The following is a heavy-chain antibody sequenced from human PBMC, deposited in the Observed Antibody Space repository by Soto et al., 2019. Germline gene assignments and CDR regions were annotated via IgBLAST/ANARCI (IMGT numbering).Heavy chain of an antibody. J-gene: IGHJ4*02. CDR2: IIYDGGIT. Sequence: EVQLVESGGGLVQPGGSLRISCAAFGFDFSSYWMHWVRQAPGEGPVWVSRIIYDGGITNYVDSVKGRFAMSRDNDKNTVFLQMNSLRAEDTAVYYCARDRWGLLGGDYWGQGTLVIVSS. V-gene: IGHV3-74*01. CDR1: GFDFSSYW. CDR3: ARDRWGLLGGDY. D-gene: IGHD3-16*01.